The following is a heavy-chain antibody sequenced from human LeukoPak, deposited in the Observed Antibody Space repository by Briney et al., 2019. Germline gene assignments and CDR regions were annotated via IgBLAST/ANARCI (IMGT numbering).Heavy chain of an antibody. CDR3: ARDRGYSGSFYYYYYMDV. J-gene: IGHJ6*03. D-gene: IGHD6-6*01. Sequence: PSETLSLTCTVSGDSISSGGYYWNWIRQPPGKGLEWIGYIYHSGITNYNPSLKSRVTISIDRSKNQFSLKLSSVSAADTAVYYCARDRGYSGSFYYYYYMDVWGKGTTVTVSS. CDR1: GDSISSGGYY. CDR2: IYHSGIT. V-gene: IGHV4-30-2*01.